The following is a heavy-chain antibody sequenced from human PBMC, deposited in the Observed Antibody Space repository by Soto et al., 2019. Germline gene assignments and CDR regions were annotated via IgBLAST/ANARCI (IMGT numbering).Heavy chain of an antibody. J-gene: IGHJ4*02. CDR1: GGSISSSNW. Sequence: SETLSLTCAVSGGSISSSNWWSWVRQPPGKGLEWIGEIYHSGNTNYNPSLKSRVTMAVDKSRNQFSLKLSSVTAADTAVYYCERRWGEGRVDYWGQVTLVTVSS. V-gene: IGHV4-4*02. CDR3: ERRWGEGRVDY. CDR2: IYHSGNT. D-gene: IGHD3-10*01.